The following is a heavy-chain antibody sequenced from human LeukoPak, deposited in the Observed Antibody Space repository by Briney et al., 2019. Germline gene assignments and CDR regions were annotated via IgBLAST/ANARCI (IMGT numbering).Heavy chain of an antibody. J-gene: IGHJ4*02. CDR1: GFTFSSYW. CDR3: ARASQKWELFDY. CDR2: INSDGSST. V-gene: IGHV3-74*01. D-gene: IGHD1-26*01. Sequence: GGSLRLSCAASGFTFSSYWMHWVRQAPGKGLVWVSRINSDGSSTSYADSVKGRFTISRDNSKNTLFLQMNSLRAEDTAVYYCARASQKWELFDYWGQGTLVTVSS.